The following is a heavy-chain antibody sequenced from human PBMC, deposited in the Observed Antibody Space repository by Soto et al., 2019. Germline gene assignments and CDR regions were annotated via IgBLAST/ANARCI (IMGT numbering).Heavy chain of an antibody. V-gene: IGHV4-34*01. CDR3: ARGRDIQWVVVVPAARSYYYYMDV. D-gene: IGHD2-2*01. Sequence: SETLSLTCAVYGGSFSGYYWSWIRQPPGKGLEWIGEINHSGSTNYNPSLKSRVTISVDTSKNQFSLKLSSVTAADTAVYYCARGRDIQWVVVVPAARSYYYYMDVWGKGTTVTVSS. CDR2: INHSGST. CDR1: GGSFSGYY. J-gene: IGHJ6*03.